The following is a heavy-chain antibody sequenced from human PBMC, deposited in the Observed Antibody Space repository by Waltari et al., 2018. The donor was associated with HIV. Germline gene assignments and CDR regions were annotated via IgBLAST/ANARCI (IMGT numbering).Heavy chain of an antibody. J-gene: IGHJ6*02. D-gene: IGHD1-26*01. CDR1: GGSISSSNW. CDR3: ARVRTGPPQVGATAFYYGMDV. Sequence: QVQLQESGPGLVKPSGTLSLTCAVSGGSISSSNWWSWVRQPPGKGLEWIGEIYHSGSTNYNPSLKSRVTISVDKSKNQFSLKLSSVTAADTAVYYCARVRTGPPQVGATAFYYGMDVWGQGTTVTVSS. V-gene: IGHV4-4*02. CDR2: IYHSGST.